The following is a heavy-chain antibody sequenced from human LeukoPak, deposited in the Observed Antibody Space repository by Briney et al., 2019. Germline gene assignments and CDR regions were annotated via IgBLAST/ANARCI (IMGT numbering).Heavy chain of an antibody. CDR2: VSYSGSP. CDR1: GASINIYTYY. V-gene: IGHV4-39*07. CDR3: ARGPSGLRSPFNT. Sequence: TSETLSLTCTVSGASINIYTYYWGWIRQPPGKGLEWIGSVSYSGSPYYNPSLTSRATISVDTSRNQVSLKLTSVTAADTAVYYCARGPSGLRSPFNTWGQGTTVTVSS. J-gene: IGHJ3*02. D-gene: IGHD5-12*01.